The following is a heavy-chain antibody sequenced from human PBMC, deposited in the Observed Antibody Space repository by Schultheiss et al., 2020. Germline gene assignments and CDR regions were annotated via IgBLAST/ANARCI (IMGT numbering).Heavy chain of an antibody. Sequence: ASVKVSCKASGYTFTGYYMHWVRQAPGQGLEWMGWINPNSGGTNYAQKFQGRVTITADESTSTAYMELSSLRAEDTAVYYCTKEPAVYSSGWYFDNWGQGTLVTVSS. CDR1: GYTFTGYY. CDR2: INPNSGGT. V-gene: IGHV1-2*02. CDR3: TKEPAVYSSGWYFDN. J-gene: IGHJ4*02. D-gene: IGHD6-19*01.